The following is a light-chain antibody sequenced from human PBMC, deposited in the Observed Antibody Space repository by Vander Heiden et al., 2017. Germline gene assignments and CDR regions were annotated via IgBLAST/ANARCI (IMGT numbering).Light chain of an antibody. CDR2: WAS. CDR3: EQHSTKT. V-gene: IGKV4-1*01. Sequence: DIVLTQSPDSLAVGLGERATINCKSSQSVLSSFNSKNHLAWFRQKPRQPPELLIYWASTRESGVPDRFSGSGSGTDFTLTISNMQAEDVAVYYCEQHSTKTFGQGTKVEIK. CDR1: QSVLSSFNSKNH. J-gene: IGKJ1*01.